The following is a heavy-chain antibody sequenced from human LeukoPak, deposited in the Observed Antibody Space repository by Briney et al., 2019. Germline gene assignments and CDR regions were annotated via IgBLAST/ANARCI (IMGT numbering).Heavy chain of an antibody. V-gene: IGHV5-51*01. CDR1: GYSFTSYW. CDR2: IYPGDSNN. J-gene: IGHJ4*02. Sequence: GESLKISCKVSGYSFTSYWIGWVRQMPGKGLEWMGIIYPGDSNNRYSPSFQGQVAISVDRSISTAYLQWSSLKASDTAMYYCARPKSHSSGWYGPFDYWGQGTLVTVSS. D-gene: IGHD6-19*01. CDR3: ARPKSHSSGWYGPFDY.